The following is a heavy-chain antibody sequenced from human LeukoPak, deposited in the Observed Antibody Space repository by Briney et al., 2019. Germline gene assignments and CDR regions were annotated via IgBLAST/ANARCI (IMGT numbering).Heavy chain of an antibody. CDR2: IRYDGSNK. CDR3: AKDQEWLPIVYYYYYMDV. J-gene: IGHJ6*03. Sequence: PGGSLRLSCAASGFTFNNYNMNWVRQAPGKGLEWVAFIRYDGSNKYYADSVKGRFTISRDNSKNTLYLQMNSLRAEDTAVYYCAKDQEWLPIVYYYYYMDVWGKGTTVTVSS. V-gene: IGHV3-30*02. CDR1: GFTFNNYN. D-gene: IGHD3-3*01.